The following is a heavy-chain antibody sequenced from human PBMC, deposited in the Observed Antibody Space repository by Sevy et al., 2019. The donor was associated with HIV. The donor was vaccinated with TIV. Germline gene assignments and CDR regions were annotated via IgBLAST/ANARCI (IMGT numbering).Heavy chain of an antibody. CDR3: GRAGHSYGLFDY. CDR2: MCHTGIT. CDR1: GGSISSCC. Sequence: SETLSLTCTVSGGSISSCCCNWIRQSPGKGLEWIGYMCHTGITNYNPSLKSRVTISLDTSRNQFSLRLSSVTAADTAVYYCGRAGHSYGLFDYWGQGTLVTVSS. J-gene: IGHJ4*02. V-gene: IGHV4-59*13. D-gene: IGHD5-18*01.